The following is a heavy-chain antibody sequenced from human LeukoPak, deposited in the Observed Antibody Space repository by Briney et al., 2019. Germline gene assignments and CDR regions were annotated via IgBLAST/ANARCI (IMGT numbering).Heavy chain of an antibody. CDR2: INPSGGST. CDR1: GGTFSSYA. CDR3: ARVSQGFDY. Sequence: ASVKVSCKASGGTFSSYAISWVRQAPGQGLEWMGIINPSGGSTSYAQKFQGRVTMTRDTSTSTVYMELSSLRSEDTAVYYCARVSQGFDYWGQGTLVTVSS. V-gene: IGHV1-46*01. J-gene: IGHJ4*02.